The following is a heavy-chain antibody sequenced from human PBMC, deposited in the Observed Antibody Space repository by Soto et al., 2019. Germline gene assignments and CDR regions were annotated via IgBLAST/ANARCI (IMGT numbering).Heavy chain of an antibody. CDR1: GDSGSSNSVA. D-gene: IGHD1-26*01. CDR2: TYYRSRWYN. Sequence: SQTLSLTCAISGDSGSSNSVAWHWFRQSPSRGLEWLGRTYYRSRWYNDYAISVKSRITINPETFKNQFSLLLNTVTPEDTAVYYCARDNIVGGTDLFDYWGQGTLVTVSS. V-gene: IGHV6-1*01. J-gene: IGHJ4*02. CDR3: ARDNIVGGTDLFDY.